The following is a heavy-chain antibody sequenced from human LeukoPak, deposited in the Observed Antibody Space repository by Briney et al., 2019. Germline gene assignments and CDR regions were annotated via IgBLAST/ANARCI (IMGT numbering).Heavy chain of an antibody. CDR3: ARVLYCSSTSCHGYYFDY. J-gene: IGHJ4*02. V-gene: IGHV4-30-2*01. D-gene: IGHD2-2*01. CDR2: IYHSGST. CDR1: GGSISSGGYY. Sequence: SETLSLTCTVSGGSISSGGYYWSWIRQPPGKGLEWIGYIYHSGSTYYNPSLKSRVTISVDRSKNQFSLKLSSVTAADTAVYYCARVLYCSSTSCHGYYFDYWGQGTPVTVSS.